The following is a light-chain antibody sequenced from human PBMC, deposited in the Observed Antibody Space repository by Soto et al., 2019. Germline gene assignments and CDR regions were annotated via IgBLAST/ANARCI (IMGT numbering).Light chain of an antibody. CDR2: AAS. CDR3: QQSYTTPWT. Sequence: DIQMTQSPSSLSASVGDRVTITCRASQSISFYLNWYQQKPGKAPKVLIYAASSLQSGVPARFSGSGSGTDFTLTISSLQPEDYASYYCQQSYTTPWTFGQGTKLEIK. V-gene: IGKV1-39*01. J-gene: IGKJ1*01. CDR1: QSISFY.